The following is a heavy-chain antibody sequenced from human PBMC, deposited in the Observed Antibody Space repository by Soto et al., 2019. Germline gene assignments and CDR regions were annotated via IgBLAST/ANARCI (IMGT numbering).Heavy chain of an antibody. CDR3: VRGGGGSYCSGGSCFLDY. J-gene: IGHJ4*02. V-gene: IGHV3-33*01. Sequence: QVQLVESGGGVVQPGRSLRLSCAASGFTFSYYGLHWVRQAPGKGLEWVAVIWYDGSNTYYADSVKGRFTISRDNSKNTLYLQMNSLRVEDTAVYYCVRGGGGSYCSGGSCFLDYWGQGALVTVSS. CDR1: GFTFSYYG. CDR2: IWYDGSNT. D-gene: IGHD2-15*01.